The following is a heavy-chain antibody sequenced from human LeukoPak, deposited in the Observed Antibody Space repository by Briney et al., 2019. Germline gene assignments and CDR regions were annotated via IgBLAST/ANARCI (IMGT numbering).Heavy chain of an antibody. CDR3: ARVTVAHGAFDAFDI. CDR2: ISGSGGST. CDR1: GFTFSSYA. J-gene: IGHJ3*02. Sequence: GGSLRLSCAASGFTFSSYAMSWVRQAPGKGLEWVSAISGSGGSTYYADSVKGRFTISRDNSKNTLYLQMNSLRAEDTAVYYCARVTVAHGAFDAFDIWGQGTMVTVSS. D-gene: IGHD6-19*01. V-gene: IGHV3-23*01.